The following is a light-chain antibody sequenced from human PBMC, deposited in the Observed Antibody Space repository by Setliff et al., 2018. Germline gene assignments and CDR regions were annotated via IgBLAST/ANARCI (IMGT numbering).Light chain of an antibody. J-gene: IGLJ1*01. CDR2: DDT. V-gene: IGLV3-21*03. CDR1: NIGAKS. CDR3: QVWNSETYPYV. Sequence: SYDLTQPPSVSVAPGRTARIPCGGANIGAKSVHWYQHRAGQAPVLVVYDDTDRPTGIPERFSGSNSGNTATLTISRVEAGDEADYYCQVWNSETYPYVFGSGTKVTV.